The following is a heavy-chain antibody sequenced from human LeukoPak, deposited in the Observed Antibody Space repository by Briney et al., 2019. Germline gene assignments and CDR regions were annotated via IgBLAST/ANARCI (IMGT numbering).Heavy chain of an antibody. Sequence: SETLSLTCAVYGGSFSGYYWSWIRQPPGKGLEWIGEINHSGGTTYNPSLKSRVTISLDTSKNQFSLKLSSVTAADTAVYYCARDGLKWELLPARAKKSYYFDYWGQGTLVTVSS. D-gene: IGHD1-26*01. CDR3: ARDGLKWELLPARAKKSYYFDY. V-gene: IGHV4-34*01. CDR2: INHSGGT. CDR1: GGSFSGYY. J-gene: IGHJ4*02.